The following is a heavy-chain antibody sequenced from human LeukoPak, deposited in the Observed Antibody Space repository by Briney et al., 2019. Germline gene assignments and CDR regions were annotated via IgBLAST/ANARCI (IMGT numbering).Heavy chain of an antibody. Sequence: SETLSLTCSVSGGSLTNYYWGWIRQPPGKGLEFIGYIHSDGTTNYDSSLQSRVAISLDTSKIQFSLRLYSVTVADTALYFYARLNFRGGEALHFDSWGQGTLVTVSS. CDR3: ARLNFRGGEALHFDS. CDR1: GGSLTNYY. D-gene: IGHD3-16*01. J-gene: IGHJ4*02. CDR2: IHSDGTT. V-gene: IGHV4-4*09.